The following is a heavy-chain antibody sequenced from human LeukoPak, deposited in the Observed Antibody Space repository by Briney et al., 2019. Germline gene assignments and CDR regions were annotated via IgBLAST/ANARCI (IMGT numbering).Heavy chain of an antibody. V-gene: IGHV4-34*01. D-gene: IGHD3-3*01. Sequence: SETLSLTCAVYGGSFSGYYWSWIRQPPGKGLEWIGEINHSGSTNYNPSLKSRVTISVDTSKNQFSLKLSSVTAADTAVYYCARGVRYYDFWSGYNWFDPWGQGTLVTVSS. CDR2: INHSGST. CDR1: GGSFSGYY. J-gene: IGHJ5*02. CDR3: ARGVRYYDFWSGYNWFDP.